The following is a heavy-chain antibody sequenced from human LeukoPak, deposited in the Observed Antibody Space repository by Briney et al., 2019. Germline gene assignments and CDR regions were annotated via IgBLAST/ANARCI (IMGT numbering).Heavy chain of an antibody. V-gene: IGHV3-21*01. CDR2: ISSSSSYI. J-gene: IGHJ3*02. Sequence: GGSLRLSCAASGFTFSSYSMIWVRQAPGKGLEWVSSISSSSSYIYYADSVKGRFTISRDNAKNSLYLQMNSLRAEDTAVYYCARSLLDGDAFDIWGQGTMVTVSS. CDR3: ARSLLDGDAFDI. D-gene: IGHD1-1*01. CDR1: GFTFSSYS.